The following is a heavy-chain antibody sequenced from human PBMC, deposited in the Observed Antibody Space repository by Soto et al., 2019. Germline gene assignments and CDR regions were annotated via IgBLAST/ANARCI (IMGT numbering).Heavy chain of an antibody. V-gene: IGHV3-74*01. J-gene: IGHJ4*02. Sequence: GGSLRLSCAASGFTFSSYWMHWFRQTAGRGLVWVSQINSDGSATGYADSVKGRFTISRDNAKNTVYLQMNSLRAEDTAVYYCATLNSFGSDYWGQGTLVTVSS. CDR2: INSDGSAT. CDR1: GFTFSSYW. CDR3: ATLNSFGSDY. D-gene: IGHD5-18*01.